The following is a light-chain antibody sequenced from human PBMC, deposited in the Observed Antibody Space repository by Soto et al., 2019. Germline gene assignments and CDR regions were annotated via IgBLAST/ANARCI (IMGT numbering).Light chain of an antibody. Sequence: QLVLTQSPSASASPGASVKLTCTLSSGHTNYAIAWHQQQPEKGPRFLMKINSDGSHSKGDGVPDRFSGSSSGAERYFTISSLQSEDEADCYCQTWGTGIVTFGGGTKLTVL. CDR3: QTWGTGIVT. V-gene: IGLV4-69*01. CDR2: INSDGSH. J-gene: IGLJ2*01. CDR1: SGHTNYA.